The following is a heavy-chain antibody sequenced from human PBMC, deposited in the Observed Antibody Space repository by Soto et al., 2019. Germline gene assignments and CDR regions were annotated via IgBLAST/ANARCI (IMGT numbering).Heavy chain of an antibody. CDR1: GFNFGNYA. Sequence: VQLLESGGGLVQPGGSLRLSCTASGFNFGNYAMGWARQAPGKGLEWLSSLAVPYPGAQTYYADSVAGRLTVSRADSKNTLYLDLNSLRAEDTAVYYCAKDWGRIAVAGWTDWGPGTLVTVSS. V-gene: IGHV3-23*01. CDR3: AKDWGRIAVAGWTD. J-gene: IGHJ4*02. D-gene: IGHD6-19*01. CDR2: VPYPGAQT.